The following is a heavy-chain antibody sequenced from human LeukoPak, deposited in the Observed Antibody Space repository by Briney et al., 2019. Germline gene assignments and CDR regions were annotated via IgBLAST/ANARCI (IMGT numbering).Heavy chain of an antibody. CDR1: GYTFDDEY. D-gene: IGHD5-12*01. CDR3: ARRVQKLVATSWFDP. J-gene: IGHJ5*02. V-gene: IGHV1-2*02. Sequence: EASVKVSCKASGYTFDDEYIHWVRQAPGLGLEWMGWINPKNGDTNYAQRFQGRVTMTRGTSISTAYMELRRLRSDDSAVYYCARRVQKLVATSWFDPWGQGTLVTVSS. CDR2: INPKNGDT.